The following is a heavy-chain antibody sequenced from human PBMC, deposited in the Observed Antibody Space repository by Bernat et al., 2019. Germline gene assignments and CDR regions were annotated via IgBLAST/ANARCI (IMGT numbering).Heavy chain of an antibody. CDR2: ISRSGGST. V-gene: IGHV3-23*04. CDR1: GFTFRSYA. J-gene: IGHJ3*02. CDR3: AEGKRGLTAGGFDI. D-gene: IGHD2-8*02. Sequence: EVQLVDSGGGLVQPGGSLRLSCSASGFTFRSYAIIWVRQAPGNGLEWVSAISRSGGSTYYTDSVKGRFTISRENTKKTLYIQMKSLRAGDTAVYYCAEGKRGLTAGGFDIWGQGTMVTVSS.